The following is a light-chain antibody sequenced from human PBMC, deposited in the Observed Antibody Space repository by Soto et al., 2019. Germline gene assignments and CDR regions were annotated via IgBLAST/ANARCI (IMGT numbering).Light chain of an antibody. J-gene: IGKJ1*01. CDR3: QQSYSLPWT. CDR2: AAS. Sequence: DIQMTQSPSSLSASVGDRLTIACRASQSISTYLNWYQHKPGKAPTLLISAASNLQSGVTSRFSGSGSGTDFTLTISSMYPEDFATYYCQQSYSLPWTFGQGTNVEIK. CDR1: QSISTY. V-gene: IGKV1-39*01.